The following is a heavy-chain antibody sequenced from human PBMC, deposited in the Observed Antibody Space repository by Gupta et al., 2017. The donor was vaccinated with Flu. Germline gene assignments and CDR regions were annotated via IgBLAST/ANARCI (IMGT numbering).Heavy chain of an antibody. CDR3: ARDYDGTGTYYYYYFGMDV. Sequence: QVQLVQSGAEVKKPGSWVKISCKASGSTFSSNAIRWVRQAPGHGLEWMGGIIPKFETPNYAQKFQDRVTITANKSTSTAYMELSSLRSEDTAVYYCARDYDGTGTYYYYYFGMDVWGQGTTVTVSS. D-gene: IGHD3-22*01. CDR2: IIPKFETP. V-gene: IGHV1-69*06. CDR1: GSTFSSNA. J-gene: IGHJ6*02.